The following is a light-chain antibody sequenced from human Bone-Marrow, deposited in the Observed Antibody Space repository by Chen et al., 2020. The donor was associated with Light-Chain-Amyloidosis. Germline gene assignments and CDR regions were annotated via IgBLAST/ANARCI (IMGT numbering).Light chain of an antibody. CDR1: ALPKQY. V-gene: IGLV3-25*03. J-gene: IGLJ3*02. CDR2: NDS. Sequence: SYELTQPPSVSVSPGQTARITCTGDALPKQYAYWYQQKPGQAPVLVIYNDSERPSGIPERFSGSSSGTTVTLTISGVQAEDEADYYCQSADSSGTYKVFGGWTKLTVL. CDR3: QSADSSGTYKV.